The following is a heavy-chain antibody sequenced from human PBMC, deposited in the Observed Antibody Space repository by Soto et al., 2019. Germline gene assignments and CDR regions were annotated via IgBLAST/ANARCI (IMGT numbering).Heavy chain of an antibody. CDR3: ARQSGSWGDWFDP. J-gene: IGHJ5*02. V-gene: IGHV4-34*01. Sequence: SETLSLTCAVYGGSFSGYYWSWIRQPPGKGLEWIGEINHSGSTNYNPSLKSRVTISVDTSKNQFSLKLSSVTAADTAVYYCARQSGSWGDWFDPWGQGTLVTVSS. D-gene: IGHD1-26*01. CDR1: GGSFSGYY. CDR2: INHSGST.